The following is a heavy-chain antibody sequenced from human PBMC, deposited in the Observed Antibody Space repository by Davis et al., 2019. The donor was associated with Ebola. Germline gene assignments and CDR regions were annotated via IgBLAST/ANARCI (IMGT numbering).Heavy chain of an antibody. CDR2: ISSSSSTI. J-gene: IGHJ4*02. D-gene: IGHD2-15*01. CDR1: GFTFSSYS. V-gene: IGHV3-48*02. CDR3: ARVPPYCSGGSCYSGVDY. Sequence: PGGSLRLSCAASGFTFSSYSMNWVRQAPGKGLEWVSYISSSSSTIYYADSVKGRFTISRDNAKNSLYLQMNSLRDEDTAVYYRARVPPYCSGGSCYSGVDYWGQGTLVTVSS.